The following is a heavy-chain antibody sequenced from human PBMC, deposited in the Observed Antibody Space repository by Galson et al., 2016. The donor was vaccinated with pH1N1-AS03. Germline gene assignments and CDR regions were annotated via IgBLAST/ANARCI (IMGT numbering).Heavy chain of an antibody. J-gene: IGHJ6*02. CDR1: GFRFSAHG. CDR2: ILSDGNTK. Sequence: SLRLSCAASGFRFSAHGMHWARQAPGKGLEGVASILSDGNTKWHADSVKGRFAISRDNFEKMVYLQMNSLRPEDTAVYYCAGDEGFANGINVWGQGTTVTVSS. CDR3: AGDEGFANGINV. V-gene: IGHV3-30*19. D-gene: IGHD3-3*01.